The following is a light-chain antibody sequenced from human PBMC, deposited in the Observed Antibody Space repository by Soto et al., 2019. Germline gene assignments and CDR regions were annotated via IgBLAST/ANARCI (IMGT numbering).Light chain of an antibody. CDR3: QQSYSLMT. CDR1: QNINSY. J-gene: IGKJ4*01. Sequence: DIQMTQSPSSLSASVGDRVAITCRASQNINSYLNWYQQTPGKAPKLLIYAASTLQSGVPSRFSGSGSGTDFTLTINSLQPEDFATYYCQQSYSLMTFGGGTKVDIK. V-gene: IGKV1-39*01. CDR2: AAS.